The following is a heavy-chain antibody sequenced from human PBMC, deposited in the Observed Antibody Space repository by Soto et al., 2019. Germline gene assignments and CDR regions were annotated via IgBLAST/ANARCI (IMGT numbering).Heavy chain of an antibody. D-gene: IGHD2-21*02. CDR2: ITSDGKSK. CDR1: GFNFINHW. CDR3: ARESGDWPLNWFDP. V-gene: IGHV3-74*01. J-gene: IGHJ5*02. Sequence: PGVSLRISYAASGFNFINHWMHWVRQRPGEGLVWVSRITSDGKSKAYAESVKGRFAISRDNAKNTLYLQMNGLTAEDTAVYYCARESGDWPLNWFDPWGQGTLVTVSS.